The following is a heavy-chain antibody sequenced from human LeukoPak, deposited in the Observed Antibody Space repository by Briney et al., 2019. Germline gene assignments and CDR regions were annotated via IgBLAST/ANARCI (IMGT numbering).Heavy chain of an antibody. V-gene: IGHV4-34*01. CDR1: GGAFSFYY. Sequence: PSESLSLTCAVYGGAFSFYYWRWIRQPPAQGLEWIGEINHSGRTNYNPSLKSRVTISVDTSKNQFSLNLSSVTAADTAVYYCARMAAMVTLDYWGQGTLVTVSS. CDR2: INHSGRT. D-gene: IGHD5-18*01. J-gene: IGHJ4*02. CDR3: ARMAAMVTLDY.